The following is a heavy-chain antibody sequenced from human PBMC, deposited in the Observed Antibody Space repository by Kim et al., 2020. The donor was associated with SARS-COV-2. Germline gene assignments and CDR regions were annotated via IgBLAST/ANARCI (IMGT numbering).Heavy chain of an antibody. CDR2: MKRPDDST. D-gene: IGHD5-12*01. V-gene: IGHV3-23*01. CDR1: GFSFGTFD. CDR3: VKGAWLDY. Sequence: GGSLRLSCVASGFSFGTFDMSWVRQAPGKGLKCVSVMKRPDDSTYFPESVKGRFTVSRDSARNTLYLQMNSLRADDTAIYYCVKGAWLDYWGPGTLVTVSS. J-gene: IGHJ4*02.